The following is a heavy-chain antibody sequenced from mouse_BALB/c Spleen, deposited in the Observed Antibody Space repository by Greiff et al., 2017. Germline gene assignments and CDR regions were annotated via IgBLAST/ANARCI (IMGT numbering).Heavy chain of an antibody. CDR3: ASLYDYDWYFDV. V-gene: IGHV5-6-5*01. CDR1: GFTFSSYA. CDR2: ISSGGST. Sequence: EVMLVESGGGLVKPGGSLKLSCAASGFTFSSYAMSWVRQTPEKRLEWVASISSGGSTYYPDSVKGRFTISRDNARNILYLQMSSLRSEDTAMYYCASLYDYDWYFDVWGAGTTVTVSS. D-gene: IGHD2-4*01. J-gene: IGHJ1*01.